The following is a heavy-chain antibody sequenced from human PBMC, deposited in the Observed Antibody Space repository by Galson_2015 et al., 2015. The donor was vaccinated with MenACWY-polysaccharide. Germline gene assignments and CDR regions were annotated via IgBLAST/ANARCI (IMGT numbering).Heavy chain of an antibody. CDR3: ASLLGEAPAQTGAFDL. Sequence: SVKVSCKASGGSLSISSFNWVRQAPGQGLEWMGRIIPGLDKPNYAQKFQGRATITADQSTGTVYMELSSLRSEDTAVYYCASLLGEAPAQTGAFDLWGQGAVVTVSS. V-gene: IGHV1-69*02. CDR1: GGSLSISS. D-gene: IGHD1-26*01. J-gene: IGHJ3*01. CDR2: IIPGLDKP.